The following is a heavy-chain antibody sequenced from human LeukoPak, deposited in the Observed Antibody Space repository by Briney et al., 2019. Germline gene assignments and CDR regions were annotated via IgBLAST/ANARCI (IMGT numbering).Heavy chain of an antibody. J-gene: IGHJ4*02. CDR2: ISGSGGST. D-gene: IGHD3-9*01. CDR3: AKTYGYDILTGRNEFDY. V-gene: IGHV3-23*01. CDR1: GFTFSSYA. Sequence: PGGSLRLPCAASGFTFSSYAMSWVRQAPGKGLEWVSAISGSGGSTYYADSVKGRFTISRDNSKNTLYLQMNSLRAEDTAVYYCAKTYGYDILTGRNEFDYWGQGTLVTVSS.